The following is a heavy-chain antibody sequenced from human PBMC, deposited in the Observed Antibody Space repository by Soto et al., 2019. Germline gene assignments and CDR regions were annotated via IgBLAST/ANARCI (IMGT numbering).Heavy chain of an antibody. D-gene: IGHD5-12*01. Sequence: GSLRLTYAASGFTLNNNSVPWVRQAPGKELERVAGGSGSGGNTLRYSDSVKGQFTISKDNSKNTPYLEMNSLSYEDTAVYYCAHGAGYNGEAFDIWGQGTMVTVSS. J-gene: IGHJ3*02. CDR2: GSGSGGNTL. CDR1: GFTLNNNS. V-gene: IGHV3-23*01. CDR3: AHGAGYNGEAFDI.